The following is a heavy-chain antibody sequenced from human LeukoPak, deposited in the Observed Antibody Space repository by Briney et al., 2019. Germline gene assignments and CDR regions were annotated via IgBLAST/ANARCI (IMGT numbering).Heavy chain of an antibody. CDR1: GYSFRSYI. CDR3: ARDRDSMKMFGGVIVHDAFDI. V-gene: IGHV7-4-1*02. D-gene: IGHD3-16*01. J-gene: IGHJ3*02. CDR2: INTNTGNP. Sequence: ASVKVSCKASGYSFRSYIMNWVRQAPGQGLEWMGWINTNTGNPTYAQDFTGRFVFSLDTSVGTAYLQISGLKAEDTAVYYCARDRDSMKMFGGVIVHDAFDIWGQGTMVTVSS.